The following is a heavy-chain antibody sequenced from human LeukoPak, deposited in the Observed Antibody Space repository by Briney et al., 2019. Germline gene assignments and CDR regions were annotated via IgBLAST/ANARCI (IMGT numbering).Heavy chain of an antibody. CDR3: ARTRYYYNSRSYGAPYYFDY. CDR2: FYTSGNT. CDR1: GGSISSGIYH. Sequence: SETLSLTCTVSGGSISSGIYHWSWVRQPAGKGLEWIGRFYTSGNTNYNPSLKSRVTISVDTSTNQFSLNLTSVTAADTAVYYCARTRYYYNSRSYGAPYYFDYWGQGTLVTVSS. D-gene: IGHD3-10*01. V-gene: IGHV4-61*02. J-gene: IGHJ4*02.